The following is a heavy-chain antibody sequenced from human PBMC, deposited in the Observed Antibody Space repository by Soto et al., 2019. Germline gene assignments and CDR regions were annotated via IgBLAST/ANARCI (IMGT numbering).Heavy chain of an antibody. J-gene: IGHJ3*02. Sequence: ASVKVSCKASGYTFTGYYMHWVRQAPGQGLEWMGWINPNSGGTNYAQKFQGWVTMTRDTSISTAYMELSRLRSDDTAVYYCARASNGDYRADAFDIWGQGTMVTVSS. CDR3: ARASNGDYRADAFDI. D-gene: IGHD4-17*01. CDR1: GYTFTGYY. CDR2: INPNSGGT. V-gene: IGHV1-2*04.